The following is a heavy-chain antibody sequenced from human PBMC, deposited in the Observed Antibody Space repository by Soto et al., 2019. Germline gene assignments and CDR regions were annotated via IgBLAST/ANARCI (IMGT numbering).Heavy chain of an antibody. D-gene: IGHD2-15*01. CDR3: AKDLVGSNADYYDY. CDR2: ISGSGGST. CDR1: GFTFTSYA. J-gene: IGHJ4*02. V-gene: IGHV3-23*01. Sequence: PGGSLILSCAASGFTFTSYAMSWVSEAPGKGMEWVAAISGSGGSTYYADSVKGRFTISRENSKNTLYLQMNSLRAEDAAVYYCAKDLVGSNADYYDYWGQGT.